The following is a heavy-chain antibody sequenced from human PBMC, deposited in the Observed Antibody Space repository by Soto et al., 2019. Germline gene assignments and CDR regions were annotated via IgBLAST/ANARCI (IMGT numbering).Heavy chain of an antibody. D-gene: IGHD3-3*01. Sequence: SETLSLTCTVSGGSISSYYWSWIRQPPGKGLEWIGYIYYSGSTNYNPSRKSRVTISVDTSKNQFSLKLSSVTAADTAVYYCARFYDFWSGYKDNYYYYMDVWGKGTTVTVSS. CDR1: GGSISSYY. CDR3: ARFYDFWSGYKDNYYYYMDV. J-gene: IGHJ6*03. V-gene: IGHV4-59*01. CDR2: IYYSGST.